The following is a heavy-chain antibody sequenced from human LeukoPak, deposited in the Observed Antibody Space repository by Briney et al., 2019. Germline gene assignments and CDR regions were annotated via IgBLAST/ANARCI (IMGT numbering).Heavy chain of an antibody. V-gene: IGHV1-2*02. J-gene: IGHJ4*02. Sequence: GASVKVSCKASGYTFTGYYMHWVRQAPGQGLEWMGWINPNSGGTNYAQKFQGRVTMTRDTSISTAYMELSRLRSDDTAVYYCAREVIDYYDFWGGYDYWGQGTLVTVSS. CDR3: AREVIDYYDFWGGYDY. CDR2: INPNSGGT. CDR1: GYTFTGYY. D-gene: IGHD3-3*01.